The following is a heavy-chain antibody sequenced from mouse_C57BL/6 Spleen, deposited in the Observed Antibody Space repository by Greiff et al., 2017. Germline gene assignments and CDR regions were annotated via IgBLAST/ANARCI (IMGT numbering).Heavy chain of an antibody. CDR2: IYPGSGST. D-gene: IGHD1-1*01. J-gene: IGHJ1*03. CDR3: ARFSTTVLWYFDV. CDR1: GYTFTSYW. V-gene: IGHV1-55*01. Sequence: QVQLQQPGAELVKPGASVKMSCKASGYTFTSYWITWVKQSPGQGLEWIGDIYPGSGSTNYNEKFKNKATLTVDTSSSTAYMQLSSLTSEDSAVYYCARFSTTVLWYFDVWGTGTTVTVSS.